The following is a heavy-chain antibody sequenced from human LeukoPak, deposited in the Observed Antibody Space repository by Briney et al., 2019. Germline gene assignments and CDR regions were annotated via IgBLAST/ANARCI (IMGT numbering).Heavy chain of an antibody. CDR2: IYYSGST. J-gene: IGHJ4*02. D-gene: IGHD2-15*01. CDR1: GGSISSYY. V-gene: IGHV4-59*01. CDR3: ASRGCSGGSCQIYY. Sequence: TSETLSLTCTVSGGSISSYYWSWIRQPPGKGLEWIGYIYYSGSTNYNPSLKSRVTISVDTSKNQVSLKLSSVTAADTAVYYCASRGCSGGSCQIYYWGQGTLVTVSS.